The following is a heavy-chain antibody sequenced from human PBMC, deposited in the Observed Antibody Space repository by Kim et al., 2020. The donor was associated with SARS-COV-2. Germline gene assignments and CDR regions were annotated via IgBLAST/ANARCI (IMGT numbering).Heavy chain of an antibody. CDR3: ARLRVTGTTRSQSYRYYMDV. CDR2: IDWDDDR. J-gene: IGHJ6*03. Sequence: SGPTLVNPTQTLTLTCTFSGFSLSTSGMCVSWIRQSPGKALEWLARIDWDDDRYYNTSLKTRLTISKATSKNQVVLIMTNMDPVDTATYYCARLRVTGTTRSQSYRYYMDVWGKGTMVTVSS. D-gene: IGHD1-7*01. CDR1: GFSLSTSGMC. V-gene: IGHV2-70*11.